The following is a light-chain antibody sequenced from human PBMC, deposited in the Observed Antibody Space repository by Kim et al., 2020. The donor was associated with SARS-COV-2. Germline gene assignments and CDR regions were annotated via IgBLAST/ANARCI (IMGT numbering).Light chain of an antibody. CDR1: SSDIGTFNF. Sequence: QSALTQPASVSGSPGQSITISCTGTSSDIGTFNFVSWYQQHPGKAPRLMIYGVSKRPSGISSRFSGSKSGNTASLTISGLQAEDEADYYCSSYIRSSSFGLGGGTQLTVL. CDR2: GVS. J-gene: IGLJ2*01. CDR3: SSYIRSSSFG. V-gene: IGLV2-14*01.